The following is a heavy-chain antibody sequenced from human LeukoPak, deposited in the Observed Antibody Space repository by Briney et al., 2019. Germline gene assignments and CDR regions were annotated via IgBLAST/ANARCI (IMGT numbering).Heavy chain of an antibody. Sequence: SETLSLTCTVSGGSISSSSYYWGWIRQPPGKGLEWIAIIYYSGSTYYNPSLKSRVTISVDTSKNQFSLKLSSVTAADTAVYYCARFAVAGPIDYWGQGTLVTVSS. CDR2: IYYSGST. CDR3: ARFAVAGPIDY. CDR1: GGSISSSSYY. V-gene: IGHV4-39*07. D-gene: IGHD6-19*01. J-gene: IGHJ4*02.